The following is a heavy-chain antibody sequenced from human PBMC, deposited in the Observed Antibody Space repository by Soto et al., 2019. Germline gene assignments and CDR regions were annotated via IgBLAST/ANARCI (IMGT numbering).Heavy chain of an antibody. J-gene: IGHJ4*02. CDR1: GFTFNNYG. CDR3: AKAATVVTLYYFDY. Sequence: LRLSCAASGFTFNNYGMSWVRQAPGKGLEWVSAITDSGGSTYYADSVKGRFTISRDNSKNTVYLQMNSLRAEDTAVYYCAKAATVVTLYYFDYWGQGTLVTGSS. V-gene: IGHV3-23*01. D-gene: IGHD4-17*01. CDR2: ITDSGGST.